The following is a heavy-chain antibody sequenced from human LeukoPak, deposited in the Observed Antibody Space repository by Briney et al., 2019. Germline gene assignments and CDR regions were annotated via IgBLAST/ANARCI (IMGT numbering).Heavy chain of an antibody. CDR3: ARGSLPGYYFDY. CDR1: GGSMRSYY. D-gene: IGHD1-14*01. Sequence: PSETLSLTCTVSGGSMRSYYWSWIRQPPGKGLEWIGEIHHSGSTNYNPSLRSRVTISGDTSKNQVSLGLSSVTAADTAVYYCARGSLPGYYFDYWGQGTLVTVSS. CDR2: IHHSGST. V-gene: IGHV4-34*01. J-gene: IGHJ4*02.